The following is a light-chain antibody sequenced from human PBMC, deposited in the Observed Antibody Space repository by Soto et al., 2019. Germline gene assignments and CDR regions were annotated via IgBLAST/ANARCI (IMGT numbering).Light chain of an antibody. CDR2: EVS. J-gene: IGLJ1*01. CDR1: SSDVGGYNF. Sequence: QSVLTQPSSLSVSPGQSITISFTGTSSDVGGYNFVSWYQQHPGRAPKLLIYEVSRRPSGVSNRFSGSKSGDTASLTISGLQAEDEADYYCYSYRGYYTRVFGTGTKVTVL. CDR3: YSYRGYYTRV. V-gene: IGLV2-14*01.